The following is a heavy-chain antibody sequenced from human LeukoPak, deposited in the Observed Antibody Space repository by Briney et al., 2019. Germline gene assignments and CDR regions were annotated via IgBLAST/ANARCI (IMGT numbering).Heavy chain of an antibody. J-gene: IGHJ6*03. CDR2: IYADGST. V-gene: IGHV4-4*07. D-gene: IGHD3-10*01. CDR3: ARIRGFGADYYYYYMDV. CDR1: GGSISSNYY. Sequence: PSQTLSLTCTVSGGSISSNYYWGWIRQPAGKGLEWIGRIYADGSTYDNPSLRSRPTLSLDTSKNRFSLKLNSVTAADTAAYYCARIRGFGADYYYYYMDVWGKGTTVTVSS.